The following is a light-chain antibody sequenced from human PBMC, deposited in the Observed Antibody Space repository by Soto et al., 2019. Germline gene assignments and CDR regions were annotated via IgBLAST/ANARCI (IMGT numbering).Light chain of an antibody. CDR3: QQYNVWWT. CDR2: NAS. J-gene: IGKJ1*01. V-gene: IGKV3-15*01. CDR1: QSVGSS. Sequence: EIMMTQSPATFSVSPGERATLSCRARQSVGSSLAWYQQRPGQTPRLLIFNASTRASGIPARFSGSGSGADFSLDISSLQSEDFAVYYCQQYNVWWTFGQGTKVE.